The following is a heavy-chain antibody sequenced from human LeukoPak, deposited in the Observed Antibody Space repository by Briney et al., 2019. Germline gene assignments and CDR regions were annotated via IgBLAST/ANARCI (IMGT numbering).Heavy chain of an antibody. CDR1: GGTFSSYA. Sequence: SVKVSCKASGGTFSSYAISWVRQAPGQGLEWMGGIIPIFSTANYAQKFQGRVTITADESTSTAYMELSSLRSEDTAVYYCARGGPLDIVVVPATKYNWFDPWGQGTLVTVSS. CDR3: ARGGPLDIVVVPATKYNWFDP. V-gene: IGHV1-69*13. J-gene: IGHJ5*02. D-gene: IGHD2-2*03. CDR2: IIPIFSTA.